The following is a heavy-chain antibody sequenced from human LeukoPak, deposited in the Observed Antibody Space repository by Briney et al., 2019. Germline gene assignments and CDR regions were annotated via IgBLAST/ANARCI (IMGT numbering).Heavy chain of an antibody. CDR3: ARGGCRYYYDSSGYCPLDY. D-gene: IGHD3-22*01. Sequence: GGSLRLSCVASGFTFSSYSMNWVRQAPGKGLEWVSYISITSDTIYYAESVKGRFTISRDNSKNTLYLQMNSLRAEDTAVYYCARGGCRYYYDSSGYCPLDYWGQGTLVTVSS. CDR2: ISITSDTI. J-gene: IGHJ4*02. V-gene: IGHV3-48*01. CDR1: GFTFSSYS.